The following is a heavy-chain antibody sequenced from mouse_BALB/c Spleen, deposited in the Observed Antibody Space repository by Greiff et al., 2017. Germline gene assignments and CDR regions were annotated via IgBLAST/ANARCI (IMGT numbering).Heavy chain of an antibody. CDR3: TRFYDYDGYAMDY. D-gene: IGHD2-4*01. CDR2: INPSNGGT. Sequence: VQLQQSGAELVKPGASVKLSCKASGYTFTSYYMYWVKQRPGQGLEWIGEINPSNGGTNFNEKFKSKATLTVDKSSSTAYMQLSSLTSEDSAVYYCTRFYDYDGYAMDYWGQGTSVTVSS. J-gene: IGHJ4*01. V-gene: IGHV1S81*02. CDR1: GYTFTSYY.